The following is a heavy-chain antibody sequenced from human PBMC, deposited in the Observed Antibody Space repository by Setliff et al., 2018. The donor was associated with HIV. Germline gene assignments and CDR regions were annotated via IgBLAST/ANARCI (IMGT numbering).Heavy chain of an antibody. J-gene: IGHJ4*02. CDR2: INAGNGNT. V-gene: IGHV1-3*03. D-gene: IGHD6-19*01. CDR3: ARGPYSSGWYTLDY. CDR1: GYTFTSYA. Sequence: ASVKVSCRASGYTFTSYAMHWVRQAPGQRLEWMGWINAGNGNTKYSQEFQGRVTITRDTSASTAYMELSSLRSEDMAVYYCARGPYSSGWYTLDYWGQGTLVTVSS.